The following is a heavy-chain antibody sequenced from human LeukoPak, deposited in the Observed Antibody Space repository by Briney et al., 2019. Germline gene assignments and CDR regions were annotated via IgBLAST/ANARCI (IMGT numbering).Heavy chain of an antibody. D-gene: IGHD6-13*01. CDR3: AKGLGSSWFNDY. CDR1: GFTFSSYG. V-gene: IGHV3-30*18. CDR2: IPYDGSNK. Sequence: PGGSLRLSCAASGFTFSSYGMHWVRQAPGKGLEWVAVIPYDGSNKYYADSVKGRFTISRDNSKNTLYLQMNSLRAEDTAVYYCAKGLGSSWFNDYWGQGTLVTVSS. J-gene: IGHJ4*02.